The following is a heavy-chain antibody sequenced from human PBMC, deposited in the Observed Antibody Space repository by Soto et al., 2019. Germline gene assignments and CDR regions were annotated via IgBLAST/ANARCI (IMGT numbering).Heavy chain of an antibody. CDR3: ARPTAGTTPFDY. CDR2: IDPSDSYT. J-gene: IGHJ4*02. D-gene: IGHD1-7*01. CDR1: GYSFTSYW. V-gene: IGHV5-10-1*01. Sequence: PGESLKISCKASGYSFTSYWITWVRQKPGEGLEWMGRIDPSDSYTKYSPSFQGHITISTDKSISTAYLQWSSLKASDTAMYYCARPTAGTTPFDYWGQGTLVTVS.